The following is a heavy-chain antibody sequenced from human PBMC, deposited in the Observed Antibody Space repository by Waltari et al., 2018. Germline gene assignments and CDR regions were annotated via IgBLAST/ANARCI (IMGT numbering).Heavy chain of an antibody. Sequence: DVQLVESGGGLVKPGGSLRLSCAVSGFSVTNAWMGWVRQAPEKVLVWVGRIKSRTDGGKTDYATPVKGRFSISRDESQNTLYLQMNSLKTEDTAFYHCTTDRGIGPRPLFDSWGQGTLVTVSS. CDR1: GFSVTNAW. V-gene: IGHV3-15*01. J-gene: IGHJ4*02. CDR2: IKSRTDGGKT. D-gene: IGHD6-6*01. CDR3: TTDRGIGPRPLFDS.